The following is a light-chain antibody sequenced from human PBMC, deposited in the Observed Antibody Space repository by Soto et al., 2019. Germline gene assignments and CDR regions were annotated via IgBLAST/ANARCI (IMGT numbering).Light chain of an antibody. J-gene: IGKJ1*01. CDR1: QSVRSNY. V-gene: IGKV3-20*01. Sequence: EIVLTQSPGTLSLSPGERATLSCRASQSVRSNYLAWYQQRPGQAPRLLIYGASNRAIGIPDRFSGSGSGTDCTLTISRLEPEDFAVYYCQEYGASRTFGQGTKVEIK. CDR3: QEYGASRT. CDR2: GAS.